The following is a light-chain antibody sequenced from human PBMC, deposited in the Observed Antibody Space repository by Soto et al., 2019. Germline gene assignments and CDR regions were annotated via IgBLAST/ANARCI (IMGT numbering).Light chain of an antibody. V-gene: IGLV4-69*01. CDR2: LNSDGSH. Sequence: QLVLTQSPSASASLGASVKLTCTLSSGHSSYAIAWHQQQPEKGPRYLMKLNSDGSHSKGDGIPDRFSGSSSGAERYLTISNRQYEDEADYYCETWGTGVQVFGGGTKLTVL. CDR1: SGHSSYA. J-gene: IGLJ3*02. CDR3: ETWGTGVQV.